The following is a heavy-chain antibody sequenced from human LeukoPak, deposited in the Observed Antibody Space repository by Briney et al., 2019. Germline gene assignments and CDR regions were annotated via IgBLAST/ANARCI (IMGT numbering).Heavy chain of an antibody. Sequence: ASVTVSFKASDDTFSNYGISWVRQAPAQGLEWMGWISTYNGNTHYAQKFQGRVTMTTDTSTNIAYLELRDLRSDDTAVYYCARTQWLEDAFDFWGQGTVVTVSS. CDR1: DDTFSNYG. J-gene: IGHJ3*01. CDR2: ISTYNGNT. CDR3: ARTQWLEDAFDF. V-gene: IGHV1-18*01. D-gene: IGHD6-19*01.